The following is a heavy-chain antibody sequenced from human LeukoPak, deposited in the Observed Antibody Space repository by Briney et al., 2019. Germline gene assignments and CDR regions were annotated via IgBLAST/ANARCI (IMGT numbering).Heavy chain of an antibody. CDR2: IIPIFGTA. D-gene: IGHD1-1*01. V-gene: IGHV1-69*01. J-gene: IGHJ4*02. Sequence: SVKVSCKASGGTFSSYAISWVRQAPGQGLEWMGGIIPIFGTANYAQKFQGRVTITADESTSTAYMELSSPRSEDTAVYYCARLMTNWNDVDYWGQGTLVTVSS. CDR1: GGTFSSYA. CDR3: ARLMTNWNDVDY.